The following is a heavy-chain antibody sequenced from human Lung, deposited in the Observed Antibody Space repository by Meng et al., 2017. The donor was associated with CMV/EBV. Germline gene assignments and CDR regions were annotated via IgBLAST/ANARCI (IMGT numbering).Heavy chain of an antibody. V-gene: IGHV3-30*02. Sequence: GGSLRLSCVASGFGFSGFAMQWVRQTPGKGLEWVALIRYDGGNKYYADSVKGRFTISRDNSKHTLSLQMNSLRPEDTAVYLCAKTGSGWFTDYWGQGTLVXVSS. CDR1: GFGFSGFA. J-gene: IGHJ4*02. CDR2: IRYDGGNK. D-gene: IGHD6-19*01. CDR3: AKTGSGWFTDY.